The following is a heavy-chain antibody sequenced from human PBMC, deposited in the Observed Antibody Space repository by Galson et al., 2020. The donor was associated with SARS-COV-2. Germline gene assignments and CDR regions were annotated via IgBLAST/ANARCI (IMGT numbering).Heavy chain of an antibody. CDR2: IYYSGST. V-gene: IGHV4-39*01. D-gene: IGHD1-1*01. J-gene: IGHJ4*02. CDR1: GGSISSSSYY. Sequence: SETLSLTCTVSGGSISSSSYYWGWIRQPPGKGLERIGSIYYSGSTYYNPSLKSRVTISVDTSKNQFSLKLSSVTAADTAVYYCARLGTTGTAEEYYFDYWGQGTLVTVSS. CDR3: ARLGTTGTAEEYYFDY.